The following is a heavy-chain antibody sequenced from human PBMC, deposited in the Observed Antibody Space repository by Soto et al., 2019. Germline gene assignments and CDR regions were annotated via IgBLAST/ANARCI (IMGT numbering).Heavy chain of an antibody. Sequence: GGSLRLSCAASGFTFSDYYMSWIRQAPGKGLEWVSYISSSSSYTNYADSVKGRFTISRDNAKNSLYLQMNSLRAEDTAVYSCASLAYDYVWGSYRSPKFDPWGQGTLVTVSS. CDR3: ASLAYDYVWGSYRSPKFDP. J-gene: IGHJ5*02. CDR2: ISSSSSYT. D-gene: IGHD3-16*02. CDR1: GFTFSDYY. V-gene: IGHV3-11*06.